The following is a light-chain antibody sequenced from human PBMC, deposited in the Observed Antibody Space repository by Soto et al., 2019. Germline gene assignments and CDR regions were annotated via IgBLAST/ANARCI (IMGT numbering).Light chain of an antibody. V-gene: IGLV2-23*01. Sequence: QCALTQPASVSGSPVQSVTISCTGTSSDVGSYTLVSWYQVHPGKAPKLLTYEDNERPSGVSNRFSGSKSGNTASLTISGLQAEDEADYYCCSFAGSITPYVFGTGTKVTVL. CDR3: CSFAGSITPYV. CDR2: EDN. J-gene: IGLJ1*01. CDR1: SSDVGSYTL.